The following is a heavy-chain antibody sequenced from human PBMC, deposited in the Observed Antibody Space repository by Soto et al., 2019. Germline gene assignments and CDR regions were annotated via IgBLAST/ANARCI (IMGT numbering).Heavy chain of an antibody. CDR1: GFTFSSYS. V-gene: IGHV3-21*01. Sequence: GESLKISCAASGFTFSSYSMNWVRQAPGKGLEWVSSISSSSSYIYYADSVKGRFTISRDNAKNSLYLQMNSLRAEDTAVYYCASFNRFPYFDYWGQGTLVTVS. J-gene: IGHJ4*02. D-gene: IGHD3-16*01. CDR3: ASFNRFPYFDY. CDR2: ISSSSSYI.